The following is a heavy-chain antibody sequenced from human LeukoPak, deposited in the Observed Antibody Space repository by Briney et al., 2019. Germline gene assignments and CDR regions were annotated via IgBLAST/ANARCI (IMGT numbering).Heavy chain of an antibody. V-gene: IGHV7-4-1*02. Sequence: ASVKLSCKAAGYTFTTYAMNWVRQAPGQGLEWMGWINTNTGNPTYAQGFTGRFVFSLDTSVSTAYLQISSLKAEDTAVYYCARDPPVDTAMVNAFDIWGQGTMVTVSS. CDR2: INTNTGNP. D-gene: IGHD5-18*01. CDR3: ARDPPVDTAMVNAFDI. CDR1: GYTFTTYA. J-gene: IGHJ3*02.